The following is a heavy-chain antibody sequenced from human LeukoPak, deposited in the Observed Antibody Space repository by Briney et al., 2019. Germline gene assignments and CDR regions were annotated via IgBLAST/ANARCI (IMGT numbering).Heavy chain of an antibody. CDR3: ARDILY. D-gene: IGHD2-21*01. CDR1: GGTFSSYA. V-gene: IGHV1-2*02. J-gene: IGHJ4*02. CDR2: INPNSGGT. Sequence: ASVKVSCKVSGGTFSSYAISWVRQAPGQGLEWMGWINPNSGGTNYAQKFQGRVTMTRDTSISTAYMELSRLRSDDTAVYYCARDILYWGQGTLVTVSS.